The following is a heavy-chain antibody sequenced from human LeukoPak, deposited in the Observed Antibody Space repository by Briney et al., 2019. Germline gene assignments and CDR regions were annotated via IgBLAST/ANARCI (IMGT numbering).Heavy chain of an antibody. CDR3: ARGGIAVAKFNWFDP. CDR1: GGSFSGYY. CDR2: INHSGST. Sequence: SETLSLTCAVYGGSFSGYYWSWIRQPPGKGLEWIGEINHSGSTNYNPSLKSRVTISVDTSKNQFSLKLNSVTAADTAVYYCARGGIAVAKFNWFDPWGQGTLVTVSS. D-gene: IGHD6-19*01. V-gene: IGHV4-34*01. J-gene: IGHJ5*02.